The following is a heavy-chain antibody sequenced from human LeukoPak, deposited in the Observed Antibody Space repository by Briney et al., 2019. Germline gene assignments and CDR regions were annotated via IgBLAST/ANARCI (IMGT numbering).Heavy chain of an antibody. CDR1: GYDFTTYW. V-gene: IGHV5-51*01. D-gene: IGHD1-26*01. CDR2: IWPGESDT. J-gene: IGHJ5*02. CDR3: ARRGRGDWFDP. Sequence: GESLKISCKISGYDFTTYWIGWVRQGPGEGPGCMGIIWPGESDTRYSPSFQGRGTISADKPISTVYLQWSSLNVSDTAIYYCARRGRGDWFDPWGQGTLVTVSS.